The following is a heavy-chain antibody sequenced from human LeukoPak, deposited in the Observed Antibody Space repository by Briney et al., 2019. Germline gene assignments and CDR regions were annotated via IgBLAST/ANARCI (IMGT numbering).Heavy chain of an antibody. Sequence: PSETLSLTCTVSGGSISSSSYYWGWIRQPPGKGLEWIGSIYYSGSTYYNPSLKSRVTISVDTSKSQFSLKLSSVTAADTAVYYCARDLRRYSSSWYAAVWFDPWGQGTLVTVSS. D-gene: IGHD6-13*01. CDR2: IYYSGST. V-gene: IGHV4-39*07. CDR1: GGSISSSSYY. J-gene: IGHJ5*02. CDR3: ARDLRRYSSSWYAAVWFDP.